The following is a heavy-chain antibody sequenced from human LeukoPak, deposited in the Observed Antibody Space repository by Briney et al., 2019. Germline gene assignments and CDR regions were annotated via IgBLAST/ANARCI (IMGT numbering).Heavy chain of an antibody. CDR3: ARSSGTGTFSY. V-gene: IGHV4-39*02. CDR2: VYYGRSP. D-gene: IGHD6-25*01. Sequence: SETLSLTCTVSGDSISRSTYYWAWIRQPPGTGLEWIGSVYYGRSPYFNPSLESRATISVDTSKDHFSLKMSSVTAADTALYYCARSSGTGTFSYWGQGTLVTVSS. CDR1: GDSISRSTYY. J-gene: IGHJ4*02.